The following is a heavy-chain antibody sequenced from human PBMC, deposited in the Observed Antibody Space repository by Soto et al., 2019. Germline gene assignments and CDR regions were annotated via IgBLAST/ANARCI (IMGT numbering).Heavy chain of an antibody. CDR1: GASTSGYY. D-gene: IGHD1-1*01. J-gene: IGHJ5*02. CDR2: IYATGTT. V-gene: IGHV4-4*07. Sequence: SETLSLTCTVSGASTSGYYWSCIRKSAGKGLEWIGRIYATGTTDYNPSLKSRVMMSVDTSKKQFSLKLRSVTAADTAVYYCVRDGTKTLRDWFDPWGQGISVTVSS. CDR3: VRDGTKTLRDWFDP.